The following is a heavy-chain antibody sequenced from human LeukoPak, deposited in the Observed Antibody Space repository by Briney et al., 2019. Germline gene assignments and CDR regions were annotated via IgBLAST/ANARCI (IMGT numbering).Heavy chain of an antibody. CDR1: GFTFSDYY. CDR2: IYSGGKT. V-gene: IGHV3-53*05. D-gene: IGHD6-19*01. CDR3: ASSSAWFLNYAMDV. Sequence: GGSLRLSCAASGFTFSDYYMSWVRQAPGKGLEWVSVIYSGGKTYYADSVKGRFTISKDNFKNRLYLEMNSLRPEDTAVYYCASSSAWFLNYAMDVWGQGATVTVSS. J-gene: IGHJ6*02.